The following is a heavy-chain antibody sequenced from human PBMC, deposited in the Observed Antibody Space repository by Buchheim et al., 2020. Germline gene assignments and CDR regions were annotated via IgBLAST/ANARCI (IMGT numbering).Heavy chain of an antibody. D-gene: IGHD3-3*01. Sequence: EVQLVESGGGLVQPGGSLRLSCAASGFTFSSYSMIWVRHAPGKGLGWGAYISSSSSTIYYANPVKGRFTISRDNAKNSPWPQINSLRAEDTAVYYCARGSPFWSSYPGWYYGMDVWGQGTT. CDR1: GFTFSSYS. CDR3: ARGSPFWSSYPGWYYGMDV. J-gene: IGHJ6*02. V-gene: IGHV3-48*01. CDR2: ISSSSSTI.